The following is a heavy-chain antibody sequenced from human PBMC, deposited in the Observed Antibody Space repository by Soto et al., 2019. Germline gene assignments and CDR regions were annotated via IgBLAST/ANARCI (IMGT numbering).Heavy chain of an antibody. CDR2: ISYDGSNK. CDR1: GFTFSSYG. D-gene: IGHD2-15*01. Sequence: PVGSLRLSCAASGFTFSSYGMHWVRQAPGKGLEWVAVISYDGSNKYYADSVKGRFTISRDNSKNTLYLQMNSLRAEDTAVYYCAKDRLKVVAATRRYYYYGMDVWGQGTTVTVSS. J-gene: IGHJ6*02. V-gene: IGHV3-30*18. CDR3: AKDRLKVVAATRRYYYYGMDV.